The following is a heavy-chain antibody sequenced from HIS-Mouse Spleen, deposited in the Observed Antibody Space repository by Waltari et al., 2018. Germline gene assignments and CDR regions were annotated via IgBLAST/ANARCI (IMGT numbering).Heavy chain of an antibody. CDR2: INPNSGGT. Sequence: QVQLVQSGAEVKKPGASVKVSCKASGYTFTGYYMQLVRQSPEQGLEWMGWINPNSGGTNYAQKFQGRVTMTRDTSISTAYMGLSRLRSDDTAVYYCARDFRSGSFYYYYYYGMDVWGQGTTVTVSS. CDR3: ARDFRSGSFYYYYYYGMDV. D-gene: IGHD1-26*01. CDR1: GYTFTGYY. V-gene: IGHV1-2*02. J-gene: IGHJ6*02.